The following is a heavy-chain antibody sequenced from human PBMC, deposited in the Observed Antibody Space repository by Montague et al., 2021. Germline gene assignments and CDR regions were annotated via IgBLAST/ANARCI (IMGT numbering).Heavy chain of an antibody. CDR1: GASITSNIYY. CDR3: ARVFSSWYVGWFDP. Sequence: SETLSLTCTVSGASITSNIYYWGWIRQPPGKGLEWIGSIYYSGNSFYKPSLKSRITMAVDTSKNQFSLKLSSVTAADTAIYYCARVFSSWYVGWFDPWGQGTLVTVPS. D-gene: IGHD6-13*01. J-gene: IGHJ5*02. V-gene: IGHV4-39*07. CDR2: IYYSGNS.